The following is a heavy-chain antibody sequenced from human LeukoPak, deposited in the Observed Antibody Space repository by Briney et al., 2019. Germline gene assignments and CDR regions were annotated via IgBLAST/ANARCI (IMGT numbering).Heavy chain of an antibody. CDR1: GASISYSGFF. J-gene: IGHJ4*02. CDR3: ARDYTAVTSFDQ. D-gene: IGHD4-11*01. CDR2: IYYLGKT. V-gene: IGHV4-39*07. Sequence: SETLSLTCTVSGASISYSGFFWGWIRQPPGKGLEWIGSIYYLGKTYYNPSLEARVTMSVDMSKNQFSLELTSVTAADTAVYYCARDYTAVTSFDQWGQGTLVIVSS.